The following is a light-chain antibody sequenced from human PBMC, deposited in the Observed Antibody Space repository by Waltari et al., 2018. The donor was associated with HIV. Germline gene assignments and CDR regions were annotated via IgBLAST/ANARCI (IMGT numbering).Light chain of an antibody. J-gene: IGLJ2*01. V-gene: IGLV3-1*01. CDR3: QVWDNSSAVV. Sequence: SSELTQAPSVSVSPGQTASHTCSGAKLGDRYSSWYQQKPGQAPVLVIYQDTKRPSGISERFSGSNSGNTATLTISGTQAMDEADYYCQVWDNSSAVVFGGGTKLTVL. CDR2: QDT. CDR1: KLGDRY.